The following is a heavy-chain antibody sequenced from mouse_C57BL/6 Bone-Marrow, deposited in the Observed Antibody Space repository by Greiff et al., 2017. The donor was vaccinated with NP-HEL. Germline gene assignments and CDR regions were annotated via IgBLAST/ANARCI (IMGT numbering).Heavy chain of an antibody. J-gene: IGHJ2*01. CDR1: GYAFSSSW. CDR2: IYPGDGDT. Sequence: QVQLKQSGPELVKPGASVKISCKASGYAFSSSWMNWVKQRPGKGLEWIGRIYPGDGDTNYNGKFKGKATLTADKSSSTAYMQLSSRTSEDSAVYFCARRPTYRSSPYYFDYWGQGTTLTVSS. V-gene: IGHV1-82*01. D-gene: IGHD1-1*01. CDR3: ARRPTYRSSPYYFDY.